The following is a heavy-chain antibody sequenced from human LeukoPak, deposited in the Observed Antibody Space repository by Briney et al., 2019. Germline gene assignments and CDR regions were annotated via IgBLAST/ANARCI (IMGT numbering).Heavy chain of an antibody. CDR2: ISSSSSYI. V-gene: IGHV3-21*01. CDR1: GFTFSSYS. J-gene: IGHJ6*02. D-gene: IGHD6-19*01. Sequence: GGSLRLSCAASGFTFSSYSMNWVRQAPGKGLEWVSSISSSSSYIYYADSVKGRFTISRDNAKNSLYLQMNSLRAEDTAVYYCARDGGEQWLVPWDYYGMDVWGQGTTVTVSS. CDR3: ARDGGEQWLVPWDYYGMDV.